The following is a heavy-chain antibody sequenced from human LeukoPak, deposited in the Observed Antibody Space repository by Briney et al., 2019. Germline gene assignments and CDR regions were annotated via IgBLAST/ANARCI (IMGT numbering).Heavy chain of an antibody. CDR1: GISFSDHW. Sequence: GGSLRLSCAASGISFSDHWMSWVRQAPGKGLEWVANIRQDGDENFYVDSVRGRFTISRDNAKSSLYLQMNSVRPEDTGVYYCARDNGWNYLIYWGQGTLVTVSS. CDR2: IRQDGDEN. CDR3: ARDNGWNYLIY. J-gene: IGHJ4*02. D-gene: IGHD6-19*01. V-gene: IGHV3-7*01.